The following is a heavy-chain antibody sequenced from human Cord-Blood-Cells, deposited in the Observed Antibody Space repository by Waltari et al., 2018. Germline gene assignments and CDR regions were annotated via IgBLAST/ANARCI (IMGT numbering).Heavy chain of an antibody. CDR1: GGSFSGYY. V-gene: IGHV4-34*01. Sequence: QVQLQQWGAGLLKPSETLSLTCDVYGGSFSGYYWRCLRQPPGEGLDGIGESTQSGSTHYKPSVKRRVTISADTSKNQFSLELSSVTAADTAVYYCASNAERGWRTDAFDIWGQGTMVTVSS. D-gene: IGHD1-1*01. CDR2: STQSGST. J-gene: IGHJ3*02. CDR3: ASNAERGWRTDAFDI.